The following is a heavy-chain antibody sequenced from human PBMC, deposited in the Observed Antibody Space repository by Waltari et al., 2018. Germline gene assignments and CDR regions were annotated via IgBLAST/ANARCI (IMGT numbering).Heavy chain of an antibody. J-gene: IGHJ4*02. CDR1: GGSFINYY. V-gene: IGHV4-59*01. Sequence: QVQLQESGPGLVKPSETLSLSCTVSGGSFINYYWSWIRQPPGQGLEWIGYVYYTGSTTYNPSLRSRVTISVDTSKYQFSLKVTSVTPADTAVYYCARGEDRFDYWGQGTLVTVSS. CDR2: VYYTGST. CDR3: ARGEDRFDY.